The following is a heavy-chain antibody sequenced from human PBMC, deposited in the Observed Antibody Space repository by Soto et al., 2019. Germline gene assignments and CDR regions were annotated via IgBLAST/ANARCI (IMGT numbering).Heavy chain of an antibody. CDR2: ISASDSSS. D-gene: IGHD6-19*01. J-gene: IGHJ4*02. Sequence: LRLSRAASGFTFDSFAMTWVRQAPGKRRGLDSTISASDSSSFYAGSMKGRFTITRDSSKNTLYLQMNGLRAEYSVVYYCARGAVRLDSWGQGTLVTVSS. CDR3: ARGAVRLDS. CDR1: GFTFDSFA. V-gene: IGHV3-23*01.